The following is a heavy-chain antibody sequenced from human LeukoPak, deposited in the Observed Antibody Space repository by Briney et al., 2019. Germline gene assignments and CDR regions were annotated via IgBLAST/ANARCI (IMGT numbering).Heavy chain of an antibody. V-gene: IGHV1-69*13. J-gene: IGHJ3*02. CDR1: GGTFSSYA. Sequence: SVKVSCKASGGTFSSYAISWVRQAPGQGLEWMGGIIPIFGTANYAQKFQGRVTITADESTSTAYMELSSLRSEDTAVYYSAREGGKGGYNSDNAFDIWGQGTMVTVSS. CDR2: IIPIFGTA. CDR3: AREGGKGGYNSDNAFDI. D-gene: IGHD5-24*01.